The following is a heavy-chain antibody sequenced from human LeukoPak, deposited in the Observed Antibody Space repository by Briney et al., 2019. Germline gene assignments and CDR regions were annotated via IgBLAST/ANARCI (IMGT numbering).Heavy chain of an antibody. J-gene: IGHJ4*02. CDR3: ARGPGAAADY. CDR2: ISSSSSTI. D-gene: IGHD6-13*01. Sequence: GGSLRLSCAASGFTFSSYSMNWVRQAPGKGLEWVSSISSSSSTIYYADSVKGRFTISRDNAKNSLYLQMNSLRAEDTAVYYCARGPGAAADYWGQGTLVTVSS. CDR1: GFTFSSYS. V-gene: IGHV3-48*01.